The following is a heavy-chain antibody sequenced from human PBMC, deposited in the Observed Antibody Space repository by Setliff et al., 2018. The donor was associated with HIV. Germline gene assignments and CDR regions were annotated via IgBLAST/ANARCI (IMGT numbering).Heavy chain of an antibody. J-gene: IGHJ4*02. Sequence: PSETLSLTCTVSGGSIGGYHWSWVRQPPGRGLEWIGYVSYSGSTNYNPSLKSRVAISVDTSKNLFSLKMNSVTPADTAVYYCARGIENFWSGYIRWGQGTLVTVSS. V-gene: IGHV4-59*01. CDR3: ARGIENFWSGYIR. D-gene: IGHD3-3*01. CDR2: VSYSGST. CDR1: GGSIGGYH.